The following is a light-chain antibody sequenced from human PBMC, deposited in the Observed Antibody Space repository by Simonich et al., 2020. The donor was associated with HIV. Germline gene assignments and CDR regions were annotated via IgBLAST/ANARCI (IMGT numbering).Light chain of an antibody. CDR2: DAS. J-gene: IGKJ2*01. Sequence: DIQMTQSPSSLSASVGDRVTITCQASQDISNFLNWYQQKQGKAPKLLIFDASHRETGVPSRFSESGSGTDFTFTISSLQPEDFATYYCQHYDNLPSFTFGQGTKLEIK. CDR3: QHYDNLPSFT. V-gene: IGKV1-33*01. CDR1: QDISNF.